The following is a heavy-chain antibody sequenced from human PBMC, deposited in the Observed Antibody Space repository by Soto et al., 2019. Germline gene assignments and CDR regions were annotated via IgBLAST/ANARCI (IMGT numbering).Heavy chain of an antibody. D-gene: IGHD3-22*01. Sequence: PSETLSLTCTVSGGSISGYYWSWIRQPPGKGLEWIGYIYYSGSTNYNPSLKSRVTISVDTSKNQFSLRLSSVTAADTAVYYCARDRYYDSTGYLDYWGQGTLVTVSS. J-gene: IGHJ4*02. CDR3: ARDRYYDSTGYLDY. V-gene: IGHV4-59*01. CDR2: IYYSGST. CDR1: GGSISGYY.